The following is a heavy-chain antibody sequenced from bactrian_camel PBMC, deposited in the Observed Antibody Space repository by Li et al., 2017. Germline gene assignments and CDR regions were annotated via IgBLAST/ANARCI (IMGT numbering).Heavy chain of an antibody. V-gene: IGHV3S31*01. CDR1: GFTFSSYA. J-gene: IGHJ7*01. Sequence: VQLVESGGDSAQSGGSLRLSCAASGFTFSSYAMSWVRQTPGKGLEWVSSINNGGGSTYYADSVKGRFTISRDNAKNTLYPQLHSLKTEDTAMYYCTKEGQGHLPHFYGMDYWGKGTQVTVS. D-gene: IGHD7*01. CDR2: INNGGGST.